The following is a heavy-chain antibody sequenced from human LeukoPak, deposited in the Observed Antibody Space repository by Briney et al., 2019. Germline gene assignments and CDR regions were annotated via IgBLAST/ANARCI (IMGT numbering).Heavy chain of an antibody. V-gene: IGHV3-11*01. CDR2: ISSSGSTI. D-gene: IGHD5-12*01. J-gene: IGHJ4*02. CDR3: ASGIIVSWGYSGYAERGGFDY. Sequence: KPGGSLRLSRAASGFTFSDYYMSWIRQAPGKGLEWVSYISSSGSTIYYADSVKGRFTISRDNAKNSLYLQMNSLRAEDTAVYYCASGIIVSWGYSGYAERGGFDYWGQGTLVTVSS. CDR1: GFTFSDYY.